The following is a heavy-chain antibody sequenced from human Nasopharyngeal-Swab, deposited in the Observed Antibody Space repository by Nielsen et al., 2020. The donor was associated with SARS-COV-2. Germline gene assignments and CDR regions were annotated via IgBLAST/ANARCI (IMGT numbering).Heavy chain of an antibody. D-gene: IGHD4/OR15-4a*01. V-gene: IGHV4-61*09. J-gene: IGHJ4*02. CDR2: IYTSGDT. CDR1: GGSITNGNYQ. Sequence: CTVSGGSITNGNYQWSWIRQPAGKGLEWLGHIYTSGDTKYNASPESRVTIAVVTSKNHFSLKLTSVTAADTAVFYCARDRWGMLPTHWGQGILVTVSS. CDR3: ARDRWGMLPTH.